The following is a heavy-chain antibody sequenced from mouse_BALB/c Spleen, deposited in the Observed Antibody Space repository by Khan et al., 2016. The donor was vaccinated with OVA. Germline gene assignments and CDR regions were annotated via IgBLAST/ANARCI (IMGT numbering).Heavy chain of an antibody. CDR1: GYTFTTAG. CDR2: INTHSGVP. D-gene: IGHD2-2*01. V-gene: IGHV9-4*02. CDR3: ASRYGYGWYFDV. J-gene: IGHJ1*01. Sequence: QIQLVQSGPELKKPGETVRISCKASGYTFTTAGMQWVQKMPGKGLKWIGWINTHSGVPKYAEDFKGRFAFSLETSASTAYLQITNLKNEDTATYYGASRYGYGWYFDVWGAGTTVTVSS.